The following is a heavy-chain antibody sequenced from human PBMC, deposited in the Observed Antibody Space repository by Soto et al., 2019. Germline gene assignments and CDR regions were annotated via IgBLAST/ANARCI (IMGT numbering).Heavy chain of an antibody. CDR2: IYYSGST. J-gene: IGHJ4*02. CDR1: GGSISSYY. Sequence: SETLSLTCTVSGGSISSYYWSWIRQPPGKGLEWIGYIYYSGSTNYHPSLKSRVTISVDTSKNQFSLKLSSVTAADTAVYYCARDTAVRGVFPIWGQGTLVTVSS. V-gene: IGHV4-59*01. D-gene: IGHD3-10*01. CDR3: ARDTAVRGVFPI.